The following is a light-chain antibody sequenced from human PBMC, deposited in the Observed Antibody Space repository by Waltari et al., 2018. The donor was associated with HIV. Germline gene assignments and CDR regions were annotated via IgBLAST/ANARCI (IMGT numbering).Light chain of an antibody. J-gene: IGKJ2*01. CDR3: QQYDNLPSYT. Sequence: DIQMTQSPSSLSASVGDRVTITCQASQDISNYLNWYQQKPGKDPKLLIYDASNLETGVPSRFSGSGSRTDFTFTISSLQPEDIATYYCQQYDNLPSYTFGQGTKLEIK. V-gene: IGKV1-33*01. CDR1: QDISNY. CDR2: DAS.